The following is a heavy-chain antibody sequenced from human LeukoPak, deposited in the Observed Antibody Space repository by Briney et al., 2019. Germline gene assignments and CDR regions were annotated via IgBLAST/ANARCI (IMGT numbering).Heavy chain of an antibody. Sequence: GGSLRLSCAASGFTFSSYAMHWVRQAPGKGLEWVAVISYDGSNKYYADSVKGRFTISRDNSKNTLYLQMNSLRAEDTAVYYCARAMERGTDQTAMVTPFDYWGQGSLVTVSS. D-gene: IGHD5-18*01. V-gene: IGHV3-30-3*01. CDR2: ISYDGSNK. CDR3: ARAMERGTDQTAMVTPFDY. CDR1: GFTFSSYA. J-gene: IGHJ4*02.